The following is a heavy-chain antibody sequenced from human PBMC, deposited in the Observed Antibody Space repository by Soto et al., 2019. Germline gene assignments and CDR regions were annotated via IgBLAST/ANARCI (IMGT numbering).Heavy chain of an antibody. CDR1: GFTFSSYG. J-gene: IGHJ4*02. CDR2: ISYDGSNK. CDR3: ANTDFDY. V-gene: IGHV3-30*18. Sequence: GGSLRLSCAASGFTFSSYGMHWVRQAPGKGLEWVAVISYDGSNKYYADSVKGRFTISRDNSKNTLYLQMNSLRAEDTAVYYCANTDFDYWGQGTLVTVSS.